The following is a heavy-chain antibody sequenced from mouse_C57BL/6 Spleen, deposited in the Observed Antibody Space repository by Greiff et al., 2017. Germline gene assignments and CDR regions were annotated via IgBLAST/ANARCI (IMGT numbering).Heavy chain of an antibody. V-gene: IGHV1-18*01. D-gene: IGHD1-1*01. Sequence: EVQLQQSGPELVKPGASVKIPCKASGYTFTDYNMDWVKQSHGKSLEWIGDINPNNGGTIYNQKFKGKATLTVDKSSSTAYMELRSLTSEDTAVYYCARVITTVVATGEVFDYWGQGTTLTVSS. CDR1: GYTFTDYN. CDR2: INPNNGGT. CDR3: ARVITTVVATGEVFDY. J-gene: IGHJ2*01.